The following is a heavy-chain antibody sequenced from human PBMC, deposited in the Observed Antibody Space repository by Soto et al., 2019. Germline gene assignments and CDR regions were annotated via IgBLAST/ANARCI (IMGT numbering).Heavy chain of an antibody. V-gene: IGHV3-30*18. CDR1: GFTFSSYG. J-gene: IGHJ4*02. Sequence: QVQLVESGGGVVQPGRSLRLSCAASGFTFSSYGMHWVRQAPGKGLEWVAVISYDGSNKYYADSVKGRFPISRDNSKNTMYLQINSLRVENTAVYYCGKFGGGRWGNGFDYWGQGTLVTVSS. D-gene: IGHD3-16*01. CDR3: GKFGGGRWGNGFDY. CDR2: ISYDGSNK.